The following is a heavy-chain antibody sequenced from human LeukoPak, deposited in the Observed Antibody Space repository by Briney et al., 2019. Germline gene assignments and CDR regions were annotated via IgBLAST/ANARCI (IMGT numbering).Heavy chain of an antibody. V-gene: IGHV4-34*01. J-gene: IGHJ5*02. CDR2: INHSGST. CDR3: ARLPYYGSGSYYRPYNWFDP. D-gene: IGHD3-10*01. CDR1: GGSFSGYY. Sequence: PSETLSLTCAVYGGSFSGYYWSWIRQPPGKGLEWIGEINHSGSTNYNPSLKSRVTISVDTSKNQFSLKLSSVTAADTAVYYCARLPYYGSGSYYRPYNWFDPWGQGTLVTVSS.